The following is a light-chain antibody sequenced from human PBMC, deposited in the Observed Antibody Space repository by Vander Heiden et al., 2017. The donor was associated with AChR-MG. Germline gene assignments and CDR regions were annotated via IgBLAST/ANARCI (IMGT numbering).Light chain of an antibody. J-gene: IGKJ3*01. CDR1: QNLYYRSNHKNY. Sequence: IVMTQSPESLAVSLGERATMNCKSSQNLYYRSNHKNYLAWYRQKPGQPPELLIYWAYTRESGVPDRFSGGGSATDFTLTISSLQAEDVAVYYCQQYYSSPLTFGPGTKVEIK. CDR2: WAY. CDR3: QQYYSSPLT. V-gene: IGKV4-1*01.